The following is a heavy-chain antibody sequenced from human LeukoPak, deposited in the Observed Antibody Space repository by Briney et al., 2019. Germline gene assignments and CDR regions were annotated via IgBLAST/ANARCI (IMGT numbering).Heavy chain of an antibody. Sequence: ASVKVSCTTSGYTFTGYYIHWVRQAPGQGLEWMGWIRPNSGGTKYAQKFQGRVTMTRDTSISTAYMELDRLRSDDTAVYYCARDDDYGSGTYMDVWGKGTTVTVSS. CDR1: GYTFTGYY. J-gene: IGHJ6*03. D-gene: IGHD3-10*01. CDR3: ARDDDYGSGTYMDV. V-gene: IGHV1-2*02. CDR2: IRPNSGGT.